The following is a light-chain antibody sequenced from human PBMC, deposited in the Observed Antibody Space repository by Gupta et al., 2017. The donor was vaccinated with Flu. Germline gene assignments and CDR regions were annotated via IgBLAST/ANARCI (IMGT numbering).Light chain of an antibody. CDR1: QSVSSSY. J-gene: IGKJ2*01. V-gene: IGKV3-20*01. Sequence: DIVLTQSPGTLSLTPGERATLSCRASQSVSSSYLAWYQQKPGQAPRLLIYGASSRATGIPDRFSGDGSGTDFTLTITRLEPEDFAVYYCQHYGSSLMYTFGQGTKVEIK. CDR2: GAS. CDR3: QHYGSSLMYT.